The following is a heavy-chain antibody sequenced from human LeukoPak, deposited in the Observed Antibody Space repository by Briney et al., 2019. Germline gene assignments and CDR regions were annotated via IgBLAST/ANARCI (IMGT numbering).Heavy chain of an antibody. CDR3: ADPPNAGY. CDR2: IGGSDGRT. D-gene: IGHD4/OR15-4a*01. J-gene: IGHJ4*02. V-gene: IGHV3-23*01. Sequence: GGSLRLPCAASGFTFSNFAMSWVRQAPGKGLEWVSSIGGSDGRTYYAESVQGRFTISRDNSKKTLFLHMNSLRVEDTAVYFCADPPNAGYWGRGALVTVSS. CDR1: GFTFSNFA.